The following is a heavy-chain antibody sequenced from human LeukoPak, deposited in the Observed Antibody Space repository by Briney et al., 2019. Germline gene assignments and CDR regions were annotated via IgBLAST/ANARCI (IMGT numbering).Heavy chain of an antibody. CDR3: RLWFGELYSDY. V-gene: IGHV3-30*01. D-gene: IGHD3-10*01. J-gene: IGHJ4*02. CDR2: ISYDGSNK. Sequence: GGSPRLSCAASGFTFSSYAMHWVRQAPGKGLEGVTVISYDGSNKYYADSVKGRFTISRDNSKNTLYPQMNSLRAEDTAVYYCRLWFGELYSDYWGQGTLVTVSS. CDR1: GFTFSSYA.